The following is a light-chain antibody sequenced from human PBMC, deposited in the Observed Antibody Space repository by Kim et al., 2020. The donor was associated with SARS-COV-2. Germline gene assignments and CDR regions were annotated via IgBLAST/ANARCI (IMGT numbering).Light chain of an antibody. CDR2: AAS. V-gene: IGKV1-27*01. CDR1: QDINNY. CDR3: QKYNSAPLT. Sequence: DIQMTQSPSSLSAFVGDRVSITCRASQDINNYLAWYQQKPGKVPKLLIHAASALQSGVPSRFSGSGSGTDFTLTISSLQPEDVATYYCQKYNSAPLTFGQGTRLEIK. J-gene: IGKJ5*01.